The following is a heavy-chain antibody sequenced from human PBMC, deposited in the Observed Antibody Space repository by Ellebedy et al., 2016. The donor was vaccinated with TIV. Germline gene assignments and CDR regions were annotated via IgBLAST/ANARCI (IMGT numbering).Heavy chain of an antibody. CDR3: ARSWGWYSFDS. V-gene: IGHV4-4*02. J-gene: IGHJ4*02. CDR2: ISHSGST. Sequence: SETLSLTCAVSGASISSSHWWNWVRQPPGKGLEWIGEISHSGSTKYNPSLKSRASVSLDKSKNQFSLKLNSVTAADTAVYYCARSWGWYSFDSWGQGTLVTVSS. CDR1: GASISSSHW. D-gene: IGHD3-16*01.